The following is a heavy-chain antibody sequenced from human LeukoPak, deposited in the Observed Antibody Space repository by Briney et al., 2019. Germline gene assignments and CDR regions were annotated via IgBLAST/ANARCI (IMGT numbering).Heavy chain of an antibody. V-gene: IGHV1-2*06. D-gene: IGHD4/OR15-4a*01. Sequence: ASVKISCKASGYTFTDYYVHWVRQAPGQGLEWMGRISPNSGGTNYAQKFRGRLTVTRDTSISTAYMELSSLRSDDTAVYYCARGLGLTSTRWGQGTLVTVSS. CDR2: ISPNSGGT. J-gene: IGHJ4*02. CDR3: ARGLGLTSTR. CDR1: GYTFTDYY.